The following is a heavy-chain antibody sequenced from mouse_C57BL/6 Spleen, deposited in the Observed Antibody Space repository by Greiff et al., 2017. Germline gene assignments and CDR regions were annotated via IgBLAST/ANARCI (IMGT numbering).Heavy chain of an antibody. V-gene: IGHV14-2*01. CDR3: ASTVVATDYFDY. CDR2: IDPEDGET. J-gene: IGHJ2*01. D-gene: IGHD1-1*01. Sequence: EVQLQQSGAELVKPGASVKLSCTASGFNIKDYYMHWVKQRTEQGLEWIGRIDPEDGETKYAPKFQGKATITADTATNTAYLQLSSLTSEDTAVYYCASTVVATDYFDYWGQGTTLTVSS. CDR1: GFNIKDYY.